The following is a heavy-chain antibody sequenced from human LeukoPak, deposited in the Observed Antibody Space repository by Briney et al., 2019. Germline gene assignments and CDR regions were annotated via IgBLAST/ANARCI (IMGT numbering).Heavy chain of an antibody. V-gene: IGHV4-39*07. CDR2: IYYSGST. D-gene: IGHD6-19*01. Sequence: SETLSLTCTVSGGSISSSSYYWGWIRQPPGKGLEWIGSIYYSGSTYYNPSLKSRVTISVDTSKNQFSLKLSSVTAADTAVYYCARDRIAVAGTDTYYYYGMDVWGQGTTVTVSS. J-gene: IGHJ6*02. CDR3: ARDRIAVAGTDTYYYYGMDV. CDR1: GGSISSSSYY.